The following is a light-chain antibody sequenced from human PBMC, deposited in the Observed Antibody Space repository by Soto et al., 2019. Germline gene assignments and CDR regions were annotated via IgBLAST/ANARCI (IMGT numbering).Light chain of an antibody. V-gene: IGKV1-39*01. J-gene: IGKJ1*01. CDR1: QSISSY. Sequence: DIQMTQSPSSLSASVGDRVTITCRASQSISSYLNWYQQKPGKAPKLLIYAASTLQSGVPSRFSGSGSGTDFTLTISSLQPEDFATYYCQQSSSTPRTFGLVTNVDIX. CDR2: AAS. CDR3: QQSSSTPRT.